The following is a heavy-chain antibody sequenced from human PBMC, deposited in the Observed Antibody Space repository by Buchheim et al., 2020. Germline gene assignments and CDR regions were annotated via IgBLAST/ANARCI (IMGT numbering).Heavy chain of an antibody. D-gene: IGHD3-22*01. J-gene: IGHJ4*02. V-gene: IGHV3-30*18. CDR3: AKVDSSGYYHDS. CDR1: GFTFSSYG. Sequence: QVQLVESGGGVVQPGRSLRLSCAASGFTFSSYGMHWVRQPPGKGLEWVAVTSYDGSNKYYADSVKGRFTVSRDLSRNTLYLHMNSLGPEDTAVYYCAKVDSSGYYHDSWGQGTL. CDR2: TSYDGSNK.